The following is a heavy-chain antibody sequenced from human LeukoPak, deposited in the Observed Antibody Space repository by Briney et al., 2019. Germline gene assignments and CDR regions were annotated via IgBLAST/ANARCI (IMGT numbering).Heavy chain of an antibody. J-gene: IGHJ6*03. D-gene: IGHD1-20*01. V-gene: IGHV5-51*01. CDR1: GYSFTNYW. Sequence: GESLKISCKASGYSFTNYWIGWVRQMPGKGLEWMGITYPGDSDTRYSPSFQGQVTISVDNSISTAYVQWSSLKASDTAMYYCARSAPLTGTTYYFYYMDVWGKGTTVTVSS. CDR3: ARSAPLTGTTYYFYYMDV. CDR2: TYPGDSDT.